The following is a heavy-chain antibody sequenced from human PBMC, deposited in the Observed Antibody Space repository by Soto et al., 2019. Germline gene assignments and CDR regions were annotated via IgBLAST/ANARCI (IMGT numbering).Heavy chain of an antibody. Sequence: GGSLRLSCAASGFTFDDYAMHWVRQAPGKGLEWVSGISWNSGSIGYADSVKGRFTISRDNAKNSLYLQMNSLRAEDTALYYCAKDILAVSSGDWGPFDYWGQGTLVTVSS. J-gene: IGHJ4*02. CDR1: GFTFDDYA. CDR3: AKDILAVSSGDWGPFDY. D-gene: IGHD6-19*01. CDR2: ISWNSGSI. V-gene: IGHV3-9*01.